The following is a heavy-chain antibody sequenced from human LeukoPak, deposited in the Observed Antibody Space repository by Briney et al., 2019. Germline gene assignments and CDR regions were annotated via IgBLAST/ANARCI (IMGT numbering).Heavy chain of an antibody. CDR3: ARGSSGWYRPLGY. J-gene: IGHJ4*02. D-gene: IGHD6-19*01. CDR2: IYYSGST. CDR1: GGSISSSSYY. Sequence: SETLSLTCTVSGGSISSSSYYWGWTRQPPGKGLEWIGSIYYSGSTYYNPSLKSRVTISVDTSKNQFSLKLSSVTAADTAVYYCARGSSGWYRPLGYWGQGTLVTVSS. V-gene: IGHV4-39*01.